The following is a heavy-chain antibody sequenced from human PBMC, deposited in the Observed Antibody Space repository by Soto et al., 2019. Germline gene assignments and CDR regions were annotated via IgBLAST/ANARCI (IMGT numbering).Heavy chain of an antibody. V-gene: IGHV1-69*02. Sequence: QVHLVQSGAEVKKPGSSVKVSCQASGSTFSSYTVSWVRQAPGQGLEWMGRIIPVLGVTNYAPKFKGRVTITADNSKTTAYMELSSLRSGDTAVYYSARRRYCGADCYSKYYYGMDVWGQGTTVTVSS. CDR1: GSTFSSYT. J-gene: IGHJ6*02. CDR2: IIPVLGVT. D-gene: IGHD2-21*02. CDR3: ARRRYCGADCYSKYYYGMDV.